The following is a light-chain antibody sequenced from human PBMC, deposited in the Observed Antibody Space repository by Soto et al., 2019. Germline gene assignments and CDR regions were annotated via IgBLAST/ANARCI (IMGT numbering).Light chain of an antibody. V-gene: IGKV3-15*01. J-gene: IGKJ1*01. CDR1: ESVSSN. Sequence: EIVMTQSPATLSVSPGARATLSFRASESVSSNLAWYQQKPGQVPRLLIYGASARYTGIPARFSVSGSGTDFTLTISSPQSEDCAHYYGEEYNNWPQWTFGQETKV. CDR3: EEYNNWPQWT. CDR2: GAS.